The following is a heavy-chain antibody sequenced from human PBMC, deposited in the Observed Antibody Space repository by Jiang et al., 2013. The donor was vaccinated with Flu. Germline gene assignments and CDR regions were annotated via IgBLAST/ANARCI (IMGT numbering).Heavy chain of an antibody. V-gene: IGHV4-59*08. D-gene: IGHD4-17*01. CDR1: GGSISNYY. CDR3: ARHTYGDYDFDY. J-gene: IGHJ4*02. CDR2: IYYSGST. Sequence: GLVKPSETLSLTCTVSGGSISNYYWSWIRQPPGKGLEWIGYIYYSGSTNYNPSLKSRVTISVDTSKNQFSLKVNSVTAADTAVYYCARHTYGDYDFDYWGQGTRVTVSS.